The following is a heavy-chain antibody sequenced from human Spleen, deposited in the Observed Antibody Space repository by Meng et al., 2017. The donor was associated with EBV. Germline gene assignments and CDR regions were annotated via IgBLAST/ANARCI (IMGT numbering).Heavy chain of an antibody. Sequence: QVQLKEPGPGLRKPSAPLSLTCAVSGASISSANWWSWVRQPPGKGLEWIGKIYHRGTTDYNPSFNSRVTMSVDKSQNQFSLKLSSVTAADTAVYYCARHWELRSPFTFWGQGILVTVSS. D-gene: IGHD1-7*01. CDR1: GASISSANW. J-gene: IGHJ4*02. CDR2: IYHRGTT. V-gene: IGHV4-4*02. CDR3: ARHWELRSPFTF.